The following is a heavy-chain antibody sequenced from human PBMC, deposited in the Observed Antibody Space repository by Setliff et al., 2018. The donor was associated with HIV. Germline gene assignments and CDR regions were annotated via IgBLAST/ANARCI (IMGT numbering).Heavy chain of an antibody. CDR3: AGGRYFRDISDSHFDF. CDR2: IYHTGKT. J-gene: IGHJ4*02. Sequence: SETLSLTCSVSGGSITTDGYYWSCIRHHPRKGLEWIGYIYHTGKTNYNPSLASRLVMSLDPSKNQFSLKLNSMTAADTAMYYCAGGRYFRDISDSHFDFWGQGKLVTVSS. CDR1: GGSITTDGYY. D-gene: IGHD2-21*02. V-gene: IGHV4-31*03.